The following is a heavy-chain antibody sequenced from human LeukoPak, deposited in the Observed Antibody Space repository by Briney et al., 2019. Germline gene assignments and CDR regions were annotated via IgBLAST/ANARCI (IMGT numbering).Heavy chain of an antibody. Sequence: SETLSLTSTVSGGSFRAYYLSCIRQPPGKGLEWIGYIYYSGSTDCNPSLKSRVTMSLDTSKNQFSLNLSSVTAADTAVYYCGRGVTTPAGVVAKSFDCWGQGTLVTVSS. J-gene: IGHJ4*02. V-gene: IGHV4-59*01. D-gene: IGHD4-17*01. CDR2: IYYSGST. CDR3: GRGVTTPAGVVAKSFDC. CDR1: GGSFRAYY.